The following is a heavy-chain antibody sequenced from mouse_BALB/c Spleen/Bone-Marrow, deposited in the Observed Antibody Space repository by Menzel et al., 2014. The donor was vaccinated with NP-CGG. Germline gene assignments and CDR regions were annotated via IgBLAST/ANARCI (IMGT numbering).Heavy chain of an antibody. Sequence: EVQLQQSGGGLVQPGRSLKISCAASGFDFSGFWMGWVRLAPGKGLEWIGEINPDSSTINYTPSLKDRFIISRDNAKNTLYLQMSKVRSEDTALYYCARLGYCGGFAYWGQGTLVTVSA. CDR1: GFDFSGFW. CDR3: ARLGYCGGFAY. J-gene: IGHJ3*01. CDR2: INPDSSTI. V-gene: IGHV4-1*02. D-gene: IGHD2-3*01.